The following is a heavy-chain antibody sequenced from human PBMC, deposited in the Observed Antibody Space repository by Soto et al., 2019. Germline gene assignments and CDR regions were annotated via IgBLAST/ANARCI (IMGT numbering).Heavy chain of an antibody. Sequence: QVQLVQSGAEVKKPGSSVKVSCKASGGSLRNYVISWVRQAPAQRLEWMGGVIPILGTANYAQKFQGRVRMTAAEDTRTAPMDLGRLSPDDTAVNYCARRGRAGQWGPGNLVLLSP. V-gene: IGHV1-69*01. CDR1: GGSLRNYV. CDR3: ARRGRAGQ. D-gene: IGHD6-13*01. CDR2: VIPILGTA. J-gene: IGHJ4*02.